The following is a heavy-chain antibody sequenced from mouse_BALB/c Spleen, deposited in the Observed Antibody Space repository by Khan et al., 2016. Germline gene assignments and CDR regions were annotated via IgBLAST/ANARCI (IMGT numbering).Heavy chain of an antibody. CDR3: ARCDYDPFFDY. D-gene: IGHD2-4*01. J-gene: IGHJ2*01. CDR2: ISYSGST. Sequence: VQLKESGPGLVKPSQSLSLTCTVTGYSITSDYAWNWIRQFPGNKLEWMGYISYSGSTSYNPSLKSRISITRDTSKNQFFLQLNSVTTEDTATYYCARCDYDPFFDYWGQGTTLIVSS. CDR1: GYSITSDYA. V-gene: IGHV3-2*02.